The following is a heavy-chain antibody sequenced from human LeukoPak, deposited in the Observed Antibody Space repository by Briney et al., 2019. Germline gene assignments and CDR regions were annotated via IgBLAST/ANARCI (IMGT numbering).Heavy chain of an antibody. CDR3: ARHGPLWYYYYMDV. Sequence: GGSLRLSCVASGFTLINYAMNWVRQAPGKGLEWVSSISSSSSYIYYADSVKGRFTISRDNAKNSLYLQMNSLRAEDTAVYYCARHGPLWYYYYMDVWGKGTTVTISS. D-gene: IGHD3-16*01. J-gene: IGHJ6*03. V-gene: IGHV3-21*01. CDR2: ISSSSSYI. CDR1: GFTLINYA.